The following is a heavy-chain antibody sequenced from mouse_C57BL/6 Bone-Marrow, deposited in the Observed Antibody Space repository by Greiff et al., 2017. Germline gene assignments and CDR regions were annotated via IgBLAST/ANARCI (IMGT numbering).Heavy chain of an antibody. CDR2: ISDGGSYT. D-gene: IGHD1-1*01. Sequence: DVMLVESGGGLVKPGGSLKLSCAASGFTFSSYAMSWVHQTPEKRLEWVATISDGGSYTYYPDNVKGRFTISRDNAKNNLYLQMSRLKSEDTAMYYCAREITTVLGDYWGQGTTLTVSS. J-gene: IGHJ2*01. CDR3: AREITTVLGDY. CDR1: GFTFSSYA. V-gene: IGHV5-4*03.